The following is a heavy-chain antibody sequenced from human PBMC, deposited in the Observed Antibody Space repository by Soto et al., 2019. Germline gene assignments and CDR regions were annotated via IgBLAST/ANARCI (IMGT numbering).Heavy chain of an antibody. Sequence: ESLKISCRTSGYRFTSYWIAWVRQMPGKGLEWMGIIFPSDSDTRYSPSFQGQVTISADRSTSTVFLQWASLKASDTAVYFCARKDKSGYFNWFDLWGRGTLVTVSS. CDR3: ARKDKSGYFNWFDL. CDR2: IFPSDSDT. V-gene: IGHV5-51*01. J-gene: IGHJ2*01. CDR1: GYRFTSYW. D-gene: IGHD3-22*01.